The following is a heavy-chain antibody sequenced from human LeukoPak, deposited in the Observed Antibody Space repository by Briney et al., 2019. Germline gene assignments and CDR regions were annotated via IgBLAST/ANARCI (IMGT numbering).Heavy chain of an antibody. CDR2: IKQDGSEK. D-gene: IGHD3-22*01. CDR1: GFTVSSNY. Sequence: GGSLRLSCAASGFTVSSNYMSWVRQAPGKGLEWVANIKQDGSEKYYVDSVKGRFTISRDNAKNSLYLQMNSLRAEDTAVYYCARESLRGYSADAFDIWGQGTMVTVSS. J-gene: IGHJ3*02. V-gene: IGHV3-7*01. CDR3: ARESLRGYSADAFDI.